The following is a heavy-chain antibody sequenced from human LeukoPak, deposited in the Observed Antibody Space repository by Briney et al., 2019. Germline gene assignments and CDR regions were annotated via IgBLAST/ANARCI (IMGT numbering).Heavy chain of an antibody. J-gene: IGHJ3*01. CDR3: ANFEGSSQAFHL. D-gene: IGHD6-13*01. CDR2: ILYDGSKK. CDR1: GFIFTNYA. V-gene: IGHV3-30*18. Sequence: GKSLTLSCVPSGFIFTNYAMHWVRQTPGKGLEWVASILYDGSKKYYADSVKGRFSIYRDNSNYTLYLSMNSLRTEDTALYYCANFEGSSQAFHLWGQGTLVTVSS.